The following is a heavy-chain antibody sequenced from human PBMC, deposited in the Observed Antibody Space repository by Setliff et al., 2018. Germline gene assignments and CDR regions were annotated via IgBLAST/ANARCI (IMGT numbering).Heavy chain of an antibody. CDR2: IYTTGST. Sequence: PSETLSLTCTVSGGSISSYYWSWIRQPAGKGLEWIGHIYTTGSTNYNPSLKSRVTLSVDTSKNQFSLKPTSVTAADTAIYYCARTPYYYDTAGYDFWGQGTLVTVS. CDR3: ARTPYYYDTAGYDF. CDR1: GGSISSYY. D-gene: IGHD3-22*01. J-gene: IGHJ4*02. V-gene: IGHV4-4*07.